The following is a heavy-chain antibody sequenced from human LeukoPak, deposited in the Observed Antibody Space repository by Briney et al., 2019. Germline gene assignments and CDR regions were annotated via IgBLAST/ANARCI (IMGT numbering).Heavy chain of an antibody. Sequence: SETLSLTCTVSGGSISSDYWNWIRQPPGKGLEWIGYIYYSGSTNYNPSLKSRVTISVDTSKNQFSLKLSSVTAADTAVYYCARDRYGSGSASFDLWGRGTLVTVSS. CDR3: ARDRYGSGSASFDL. CDR1: GGSISSDY. V-gene: IGHV4-59*01. J-gene: IGHJ2*01. CDR2: IYYSGST. D-gene: IGHD3-10*01.